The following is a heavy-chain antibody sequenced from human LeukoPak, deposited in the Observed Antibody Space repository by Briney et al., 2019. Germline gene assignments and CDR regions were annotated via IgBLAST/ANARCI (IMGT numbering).Heavy chain of an antibody. CDR1: GFTFDDYA. CDR3: AKDGYYGSDYMDV. Sequence: PGGSLRLSCAASGFTFDDYAMHWVRQAPGKGLEWVSGISWNSGSIGYADSVKGRFTISRDNAKNSLYLQMNSLRAEDTALYYCAKDGYYGSDYMDVWGKGTTVTISS. V-gene: IGHV3-9*01. J-gene: IGHJ6*03. CDR2: ISWNSGSI. D-gene: IGHD3-10*01.